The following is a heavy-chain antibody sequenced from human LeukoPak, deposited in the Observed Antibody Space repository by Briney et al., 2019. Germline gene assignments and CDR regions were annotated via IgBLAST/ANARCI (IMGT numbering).Heavy chain of an antibody. Sequence: SQTLSLTCTVSGGSISSGGYYWSWIRQHPGKGLEWIGYIYYSGSTYYNPSLKSRVTISVDTSKNQFSLKLSSVTAADTAVYYCAREKVGATIDYWGQGTLVTVSS. J-gene: IGHJ4*02. D-gene: IGHD1-26*01. CDR2: IYYSGST. CDR1: GGSISSGGYY. V-gene: IGHV4-31*03. CDR3: AREKVGATIDY.